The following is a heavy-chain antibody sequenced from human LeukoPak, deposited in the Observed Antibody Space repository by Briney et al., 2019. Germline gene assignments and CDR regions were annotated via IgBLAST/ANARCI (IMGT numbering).Heavy chain of an antibody. J-gene: IGHJ4*02. Sequence: AASVKDSCKASGYTFTGYYMRWVRPAPGQGLEWMGIINPSGGSTSYAQKFQGGVTMTRDMSTSTVYMELSSLRSEDTAVYYCAREYYDILTGSPYYFDYWGQGTLVTVSS. CDR1: GYTFTGYY. V-gene: IGHV1-46*01. D-gene: IGHD3-9*01. CDR2: INPSGGST. CDR3: AREYYDILTGSPYYFDY.